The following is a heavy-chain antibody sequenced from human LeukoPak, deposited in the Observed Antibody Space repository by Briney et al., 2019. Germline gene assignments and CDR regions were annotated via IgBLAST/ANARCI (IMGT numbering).Heavy chain of an antibody. CDR2: IKQDGSEK. V-gene: IGHV3-7*03. CDR1: GFTFSSYW. Sequence: GGSLRLSCAASGFTFSSYWMSWVRQAPGKGLEWVANIKQDGSEKYYVDSVKGRFTISRDNAKNSLYLQMNSLRAEDTALYYCAKDIRATSVAGTSGLDDWGQGTLVTVSS. J-gene: IGHJ4*02. D-gene: IGHD6-19*01. CDR3: AKDIRATSVAGTSGLDD.